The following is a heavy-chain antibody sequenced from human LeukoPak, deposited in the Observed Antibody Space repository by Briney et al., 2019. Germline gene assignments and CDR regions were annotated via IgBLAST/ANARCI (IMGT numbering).Heavy chain of an antibody. CDR1: GGSISSSSYY. D-gene: IGHD3-10*01. J-gene: IGHJ5*02. Sequence: SETLSLTCTVSGGSISSSSYYWGWIRQPPGKGLEWIGSIYYSGSTYYNPSLKSRVTISVDTSKNQFSLRLSSVTAADTAVYYCARNLARGVGPSPFDPWGQGTLVTVSS. CDR3: ARNLARGVGPSPFDP. V-gene: IGHV4-39*01. CDR2: IYYSGST.